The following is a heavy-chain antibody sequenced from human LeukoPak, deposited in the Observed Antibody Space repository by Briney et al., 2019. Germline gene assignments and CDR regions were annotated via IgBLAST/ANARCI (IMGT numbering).Heavy chain of an antibody. V-gene: IGHV2-5*02. CDR1: GSSLSTSGVG. CDR2: IYWDDDK. Sequence: SGPTLVKPTQTLTLTCTFSGSSLSTSGVGVGGIRQPPGRALEWLALIYWDDDKRYSPSLKSMLTITKDPYRNQVVLTMTNMDPVDTATYYCAHMIYSNSYFDYWGQGTLVTVSS. J-gene: IGHJ4*02. CDR3: AHMIYSNSYFDY. D-gene: IGHD4-11*01.